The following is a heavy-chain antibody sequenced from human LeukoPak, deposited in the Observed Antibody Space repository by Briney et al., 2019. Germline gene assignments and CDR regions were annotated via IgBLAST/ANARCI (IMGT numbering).Heavy chain of an antibody. D-gene: IGHD6-13*01. CDR2: IYPSGST. J-gene: IGHJ4*02. CDR3: ARDVLAAPGTFDY. CDR1: GDSISSGSFY. V-gene: IGHV4-61*02. Sequence: PSETLSLTCTVSGDSISSGSFYWSWIRQPAGRGLEWIGRIYPSGSTNYNPSLKSRVTISLDTSKNQFSLKLSSVTAADTAVYYCARDVLAAPGTFDYWGQGALVTVSS.